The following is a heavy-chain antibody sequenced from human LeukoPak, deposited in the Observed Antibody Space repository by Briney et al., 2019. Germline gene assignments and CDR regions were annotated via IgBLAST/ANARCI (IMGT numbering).Heavy chain of an antibody. J-gene: IGHJ4*02. V-gene: IGHV3-21*01. CDR2: ISGSSSHV. Sequence: NSGGSLRLSCAASGFTFSSYSMNWVRQAPGKGLEWVSSISGSSSHVYYADSVKGRFTISRDNAKNSLYLQMYSLRAEDTAVYYCARDSSAGVLDYWGQGTLVTVSS. CDR3: ARDSSAGVLDY. CDR1: GFTFSSYS.